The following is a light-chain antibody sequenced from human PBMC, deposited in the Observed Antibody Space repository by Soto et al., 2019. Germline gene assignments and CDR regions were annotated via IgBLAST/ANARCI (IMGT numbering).Light chain of an antibody. CDR1: QIVSSN. CDR2: DAS. Sequence: EIVMTQSPATLSVSPGERATLSCRASQIVSSNVAWYQQKAGQAPRLLINDASTRATGIPARFSGSGSGTGFTLTISSLQSEDFAVYYCQQYNNWPPMYTFGQGTKLEIK. CDR3: QQYNNWPPMYT. V-gene: IGKV3-15*01. J-gene: IGKJ2*01.